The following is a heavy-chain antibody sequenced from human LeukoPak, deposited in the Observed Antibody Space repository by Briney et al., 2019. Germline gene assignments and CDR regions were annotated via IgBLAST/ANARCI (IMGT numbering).Heavy chain of an antibody. J-gene: IGHJ5*02. V-gene: IGHV3-7*04. Sequence: GGSLRLSCAVSGFTFTTYWMSWVRQAPGKGLEWVANIRQDGSEKYYVDSVKGRFTISRDNAKRSLYLQMNSLRSEDTAVYYCARGYNWFDPWGQGTLVTVSS. CDR3: ARGYNWFDP. CDR1: GFTFTTYW. CDR2: IRQDGSEK.